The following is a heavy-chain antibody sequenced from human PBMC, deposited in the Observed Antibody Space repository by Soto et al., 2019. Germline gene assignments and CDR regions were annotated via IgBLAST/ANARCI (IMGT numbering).Heavy chain of an antibody. CDR2: IWYDGSNK. CDR1: GFTFSSYG. CDR3: ARSILAVYHYYGMDV. J-gene: IGHJ6*02. V-gene: IGHV3-33*01. Sequence: GGSLRLSCAASGFTFSSYGMHWVRQAPGKGLEWVAVIWYDGSNKYYADSVKGRFTISRDNSKNTLYLQMNSLRAEDTAVYYCARSILAVYHYYGMDVWGQGTTVTVSS. D-gene: IGHD6-19*01.